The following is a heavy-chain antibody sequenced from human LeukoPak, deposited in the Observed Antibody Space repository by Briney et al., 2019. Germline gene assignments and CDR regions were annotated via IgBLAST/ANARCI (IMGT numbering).Heavy chain of an antibody. J-gene: IGHJ1*01. CDR2: IYYSGST. Sequence: SETLSLACTVSGGSISSYYWSWIRQPPGKGLEWIGYIYYSGSTNYNPFLKSRVTISVDTSKNQFSLKLSSVTAADTAVYYCARGYSGINGNFQHWGQGTLVTVSS. D-gene: IGHD1-26*01. V-gene: IGHV4-59*01. CDR1: GGSISSYY. CDR3: ARGYSGINGNFQH.